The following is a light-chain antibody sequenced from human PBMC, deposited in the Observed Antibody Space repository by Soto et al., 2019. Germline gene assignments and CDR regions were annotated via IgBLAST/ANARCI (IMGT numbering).Light chain of an antibody. Sequence: EIVMMQSPATLSVSPGEVVTLSCRASQGIGDTVAWYQQKPGQTPRLLIYDTSIRATGVPARFSGSRSGAEFTLTISSLQSEDFAVYYCQHYVTWPLTFGGGTKVE. CDR1: QGIGDT. CDR3: QHYVTWPLT. CDR2: DTS. V-gene: IGKV3-15*01. J-gene: IGKJ4*01.